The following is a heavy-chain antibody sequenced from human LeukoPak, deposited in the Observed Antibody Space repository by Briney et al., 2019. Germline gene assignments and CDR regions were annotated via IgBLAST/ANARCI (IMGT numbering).Heavy chain of an antibody. CDR3: ARSPGHDDWFDP. CDR1: GYTFTGYY. D-gene: IGHD3-16*01. Sequence: AASVKVSCKASGYTFTGYYMHWVRQAPGQGLEWMGWINPNSGGTNYAQKFQGRVTMTRDTSISTAYMELSRLRSDDTAVYYCARSPGHDDWFDPWGQGTLVTVSS. V-gene: IGHV1-2*02. CDR2: INPNSGGT. J-gene: IGHJ5*02.